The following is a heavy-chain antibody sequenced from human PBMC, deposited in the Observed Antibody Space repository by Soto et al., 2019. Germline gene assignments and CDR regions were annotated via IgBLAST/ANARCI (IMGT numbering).Heavy chain of an antibody. J-gene: IGHJ4*02. D-gene: IGHD3-16*01. Sequence: GGSLRLSCAASGFTFSSYWMSWVRQAPGKGLEWVANIKQDGSEKYYVDSVKGRFTISRDTAKNSLYLQMNSRRAEDPAVYYCARLRGGSRYFDYWGQGTLVTVSS. CDR2: IKQDGSEK. CDR3: ARLRGGSRYFDY. V-gene: IGHV3-7*03. CDR1: GFTFSSYW.